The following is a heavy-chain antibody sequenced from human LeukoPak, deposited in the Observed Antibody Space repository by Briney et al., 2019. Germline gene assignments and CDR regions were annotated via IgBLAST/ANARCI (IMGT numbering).Heavy chain of an antibody. J-gene: IGHJ4*02. CDR3: AGGGESLTF. CDR2: INSDGSNT. CDR1: GFTFSSYW. V-gene: IGHV3-74*01. D-gene: IGHD3-16*01. Sequence: GGSLRLSCAASGFTFSSYWMDWVRQAPGKGLVWVSHINSDGSNTRYADSVKGRFTISRDNAKNTLFLQLNSLRAEDTAVYYCAGGGESLTFWGQGTLVTVSS.